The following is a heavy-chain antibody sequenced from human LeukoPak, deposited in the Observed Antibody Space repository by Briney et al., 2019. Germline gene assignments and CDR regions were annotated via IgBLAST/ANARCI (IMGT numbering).Heavy chain of an antibody. CDR1: GFTFSSYD. D-gene: IGHD3-10*01. Sequence: GGSLRLSCAASGFTFSSYDMSWVRQAPGKGLEWVSGISGSGGSTYYADSVKGGFTISRDNSKNTLYLQMNSLRAEDTAVYYCAKRHYGSGSYYKALLFDYWGQGTLVTVSS. CDR3: AKRHYGSGSYYKALLFDY. CDR2: ISGSGGST. V-gene: IGHV3-23*01. J-gene: IGHJ4*02.